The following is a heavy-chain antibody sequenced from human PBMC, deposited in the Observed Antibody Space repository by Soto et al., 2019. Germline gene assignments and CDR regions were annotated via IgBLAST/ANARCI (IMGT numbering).Heavy chain of an antibody. Sequence: GGSLRLSCAASGFTFSSYSMNWVRQAPGKGLEWVSSISVAGGTYYADSVKGRFTISRDNSKNTLNLQMNSLRAEDTAVYYCAKDLTPNSGWYFFDYWGQGTLVTVSS. D-gene: IGHD6-19*01. V-gene: IGHV3-23*01. CDR3: AKDLTPNSGWYFFDY. CDR1: GFTFSSYS. J-gene: IGHJ4*01. CDR2: ISVAGGT.